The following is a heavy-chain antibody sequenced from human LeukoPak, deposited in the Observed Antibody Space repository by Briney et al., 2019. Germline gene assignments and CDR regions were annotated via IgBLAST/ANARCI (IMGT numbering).Heavy chain of an antibody. CDR1: GFTFSSYS. CDR3: ARGGYSSGWYHD. V-gene: IGHV3-21*01. D-gene: IGHD6-19*01. CDR2: ISSSSSYI. J-gene: IGHJ4*02. Sequence: PGGSLRLSCAASGFTFSSYSMNWVRQAPGKGLEWVSSISSSSSYIYYADSVKGRFTISRDNAKNSLYLQMNSLRAEDTAVYYCARGGYSSGWYHDWGQGTLDTVSS.